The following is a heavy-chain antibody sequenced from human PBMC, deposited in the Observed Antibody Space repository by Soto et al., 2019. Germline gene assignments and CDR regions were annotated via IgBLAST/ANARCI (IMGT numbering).Heavy chain of an antibody. Sequence: GGSLRLSCAASGFTVSSNYMSWVHQAPGKGLEWVSVIYSGGSTYYADSVKGRFTIPRDNSKNTLYLQMNSLRAEDTAVYYCARDGGGCSGGSCYLDDAFDIWGQGTMVTVSS. CDR3: ARDGGGCSGGSCYLDDAFDI. V-gene: IGHV3-66*01. J-gene: IGHJ3*02. D-gene: IGHD2-15*01. CDR2: IYSGGST. CDR1: GFTVSSNY.